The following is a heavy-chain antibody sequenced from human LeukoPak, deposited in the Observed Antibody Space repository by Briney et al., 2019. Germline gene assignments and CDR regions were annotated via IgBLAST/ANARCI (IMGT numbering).Heavy chain of an antibody. D-gene: IGHD3-3*01. CDR3: AKVGFSEMEWLLYSDH. CDR2: ITGSSGHT. V-gene: IGHV3-23*01. CDR1: GFTFSSYT. Sequence: GGSLRLSCAASGFTFSSYTMNWVRQAPGKGLEWISSITGSSGHTYYADSVKGRFTISRDNSKNTLYLQMNSLRAEDTAVYYCAKVGFSEMEWLLYSDHWGQGTLVTVSS. J-gene: IGHJ4*02.